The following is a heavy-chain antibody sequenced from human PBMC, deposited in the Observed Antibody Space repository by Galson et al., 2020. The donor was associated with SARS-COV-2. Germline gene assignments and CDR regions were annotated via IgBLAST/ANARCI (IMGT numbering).Heavy chain of an antibody. D-gene: IGHD2-2*01. J-gene: IGHJ6*02. CDR1: GFTFSTYA. CDR2: ISYDGSDE. CDR3: ARYGAAARQQTYYYSMDV. Sequence: GGSLTLSCVASGFTFSTYAMHWVRQAPGKGLEWVAFISYDGSDEYYADSVRGRFTISRDNSKTTLSLQMNSLRAEYTAVYYCARYGAAARQQTYYYSMDVWSQGTTVTVSS. V-gene: IGHV3-30-3*01.